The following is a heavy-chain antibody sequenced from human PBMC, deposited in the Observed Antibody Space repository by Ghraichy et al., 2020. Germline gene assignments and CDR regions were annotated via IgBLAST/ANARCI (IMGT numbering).Heavy chain of an antibody. J-gene: IGHJ6*02. V-gene: IGHV4-34*01. CDR2: INHSGST. Sequence: SETLSLTCAVYGGSFSGYYWSWIRQPPGKGLEWIGEINHSGSTNYNPSLKSRVTISVDTSKNQFSLKLSSVTAADTAVYYCARGRGLYCSGGSCYRHYYYYCGMDVWGQGTTVTVSS. CDR3: ARGRGLYCSGGSCYRHYYYYCGMDV. CDR1: GGSFSGYY. D-gene: IGHD2-15*01.